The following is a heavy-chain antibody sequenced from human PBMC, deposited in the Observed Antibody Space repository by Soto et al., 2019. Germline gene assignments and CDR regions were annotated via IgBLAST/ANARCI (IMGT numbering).Heavy chain of an antibody. CDR3: ARSSGTALLHY. D-gene: IGHD1-26*01. V-gene: IGHV4-39*01. Sequence: SETLSLTCTVSGGSISNNNYYGGWIRQPPGKGLEWIGSIHYSGSTYYNPSLKTRVTISVDTSKNQFSLKLRSVTAADTAVYYCARSSGTALLHYWGQGTLVTVSS. CDR1: GGSISNNNYY. J-gene: IGHJ4*02. CDR2: IHYSGST.